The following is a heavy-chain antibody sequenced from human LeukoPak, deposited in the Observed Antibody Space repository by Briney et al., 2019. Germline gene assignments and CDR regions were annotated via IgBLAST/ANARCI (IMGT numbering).Heavy chain of an antibody. CDR2: ISWNSGSI. V-gene: IGHV3-9*01. CDR1: GFTFSSYA. J-gene: IGHJ4*02. D-gene: IGHD3-22*01. CDR3: ARELDSSGYSPSFDY. Sequence: GGSLRLSCAASGFTFSSYAMSWVRQAPGKGLEWVSGISWNSGSIGYADSVKGRFTISRDNAKNSLYLQMNSLRAEDTAVYYCARELDSSGYSPSFDYWGQGTLVTVSS.